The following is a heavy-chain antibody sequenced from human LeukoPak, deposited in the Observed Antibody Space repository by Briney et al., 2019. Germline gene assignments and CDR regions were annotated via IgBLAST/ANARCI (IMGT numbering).Heavy chain of an antibody. CDR2: ISSSSSYI. CDR1: GFTVSSNY. J-gene: IGHJ3*02. Sequence: GGSLRLSCAASGFTVSSNYMSWVRQAPGKGLEWVSSISSSSSYIYYADSVKGRFTISRDNAKNSLYLQMNSLRAEDTAVYYCARDLVVGGIWGQGTMVTVSS. D-gene: IGHD3-22*01. V-gene: IGHV3-21*01. CDR3: ARDLVVGGI.